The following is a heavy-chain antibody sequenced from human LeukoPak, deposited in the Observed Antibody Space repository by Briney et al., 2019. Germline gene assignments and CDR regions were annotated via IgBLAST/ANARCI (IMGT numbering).Heavy chain of an antibody. CDR3: ARDVSGWFDY. CDR2: VSTGSNYI. CDR1: GFTFSSYS. J-gene: IGHJ4*02. V-gene: IGHV3-21*01. D-gene: IGHD6-19*01. Sequence: GGSLRLSCTASGFTFSSYSLNWVRQAPGKGLEWVSSVSTGSNYIYYADSVKGRFTISRDNDKNSLYLQMNSLRAEDTAVYYCARDVSGWFDYWGQGTLVTVSS.